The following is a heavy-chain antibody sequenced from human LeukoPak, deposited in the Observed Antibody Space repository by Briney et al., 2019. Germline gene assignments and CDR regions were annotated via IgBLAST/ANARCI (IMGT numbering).Heavy chain of an antibody. J-gene: IGHJ6*03. CDR1: GGSISSGSYY. V-gene: IGHV4-61*02. Sequence: PSETLSLTCTVSGGSISSGSYYWSWIRQPAGKGLEWIGRIYTSGSTNYNPSLKSRVTISVDTSKDQFSLKLSSVTAADTAVYYCAGYYYDYYYYYMDVWGKGTTVTVSS. CDR2: IYTSGST. CDR3: AGYYYDYYYYYMDV. D-gene: IGHD3-22*01.